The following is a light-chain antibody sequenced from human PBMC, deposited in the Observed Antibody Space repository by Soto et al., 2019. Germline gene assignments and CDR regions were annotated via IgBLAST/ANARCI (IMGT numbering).Light chain of an antibody. CDR2: RAS. J-gene: IGKJ4*01. Sequence: PGERATLSCRASQSVGSNYLAWYQQKPGQTPKVLIYRASTRATGIPDRFSGSGSGTDFTLAISRLEAEDFAVYYCQQYGSSPLTFGGGTKVDIK. V-gene: IGKV3-20*01. CDR3: QQYGSSPLT. CDR1: QSVGSNY.